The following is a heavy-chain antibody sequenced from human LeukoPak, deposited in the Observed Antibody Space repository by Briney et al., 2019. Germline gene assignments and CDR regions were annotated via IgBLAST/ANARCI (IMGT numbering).Heavy chain of an antibody. CDR3: ARDRIAAAGWFDP. Sequence: GGSLRLSCAASGFTFSSYSMNWVRQAPGKGLEWVSSISSSSSYIYYADSVKGRFTISRDNSKNTLYLQMNSLRAEDTAVYYCARDRIAAAGWFDPWGQGTLVTVSS. J-gene: IGHJ5*02. CDR2: ISSSSSYI. V-gene: IGHV3-21*04. CDR1: GFTFSSYS. D-gene: IGHD6-13*01.